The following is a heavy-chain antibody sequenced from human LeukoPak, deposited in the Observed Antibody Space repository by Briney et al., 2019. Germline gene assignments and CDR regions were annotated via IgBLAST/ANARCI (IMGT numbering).Heavy chain of an antibody. CDR2: INSGGSDT. CDR1: GFTFSTYG. V-gene: IGHV3-23*01. D-gene: IGHD3-10*01. J-gene: IGHJ4*02. Sequence: PGGSLRLSCAASGFTFSTYGMTWVRQAPGKGLEWVSGINSGGSDTYYYADSVKGRFTISRDNSKNTLYLQMNSLRAEDTAVYYCAKGGIRVRGVIAHKTPDYWGQGTLVTVSS. CDR3: AKGGIRVRGVIAHKTPDY.